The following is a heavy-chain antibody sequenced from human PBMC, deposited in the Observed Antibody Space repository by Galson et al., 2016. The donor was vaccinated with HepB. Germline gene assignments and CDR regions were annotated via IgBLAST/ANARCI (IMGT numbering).Heavy chain of an antibody. CDR1: GFTASNNY. CDR3: ATSPSVGI. D-gene: IGHD5/OR15-5a*01. CDR2: VYSGGVT. J-gene: IGHJ4*02. V-gene: IGHV3-53*01. Sequence: SLRLSCAASGFTASNNYMTWVRQAPGKELEWVSRVYSGGVTNYADSVKGRFTTSRDSSKNTLYLQMNSLRVKDTAVYHCATSPSVGIWGQGTLVTVSS.